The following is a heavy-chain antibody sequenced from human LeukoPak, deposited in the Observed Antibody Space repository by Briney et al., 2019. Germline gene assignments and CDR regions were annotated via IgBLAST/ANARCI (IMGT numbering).Heavy chain of an antibody. V-gene: IGHV5-51*07. D-gene: IGHD2-15*01. CDR2: FYPYDSDT. Sequence: GESLKISCKGSGYSFANYWIGWVHPIPGKGLEWMGIFYPYDSDTRYSPSLKGQITISADKSITSAYLQWSSLKASDSAMYYCATRYCNGGSCYLIWGQGTLVTVSS. CDR1: GYSFANYW. CDR3: ATRYCNGGSCYLI. J-gene: IGHJ4*02.